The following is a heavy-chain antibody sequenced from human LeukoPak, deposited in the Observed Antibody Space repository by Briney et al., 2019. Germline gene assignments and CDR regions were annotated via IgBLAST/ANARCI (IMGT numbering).Heavy chain of an antibody. V-gene: IGHV5-51*01. J-gene: IGHJ3*02. D-gene: IGHD2-15*01. CDR1: GYSFTTYW. Sequence: GESLKISCKASGYSFTTYWIAWVRQMPGKGLEWMAIIYPSDSDIRYSPSFQGQVSISADKSISTAYLQWSSLKAPDTAIYYCARGNGGLGILSFFDIWGQGTMVTVSS. CDR3: ARGNGGLGILSFFDI. CDR2: IYPSDSDI.